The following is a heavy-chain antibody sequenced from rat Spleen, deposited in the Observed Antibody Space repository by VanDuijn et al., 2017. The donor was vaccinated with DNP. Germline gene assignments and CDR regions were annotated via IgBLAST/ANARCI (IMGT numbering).Heavy chain of an antibody. V-gene: IGHV5-58*01. J-gene: IGHJ2*01. Sequence: EVQLVETGGALVQPGRSLKLSCVASGFTFSNYWMYWIRQAPGKGLEWVASITNDGGSIYYSDSVKGRFTISRDNAEYTVYLQMNSLRSEDMATYYCVRWNSGHFDYWGQGVMVTVSS. CDR1: GFTFSNYW. CDR2: ITNDGGSI. D-gene: IGHD4-3*01. CDR3: VRWNSGHFDY.